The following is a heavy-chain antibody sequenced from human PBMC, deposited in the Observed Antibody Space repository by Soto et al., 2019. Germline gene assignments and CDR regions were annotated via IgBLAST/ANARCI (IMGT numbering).Heavy chain of an antibody. D-gene: IGHD5-18*01. CDR1: GFTFSSYS. V-gene: IGHV3-48*01. J-gene: IGHJ4*02. CDR3: ARGYSYTQPVFDY. CDR2: ISSSAK. Sequence: GGSLRLSCAASGFTFSSYSMNWVRQAPGKGLEWVSYISSSAKYYADSVKGRFTISRDNFKNTLYLQMNSLRAEDTAVYYCARGYSYTQPVFDYWGLGTLVTAPQ.